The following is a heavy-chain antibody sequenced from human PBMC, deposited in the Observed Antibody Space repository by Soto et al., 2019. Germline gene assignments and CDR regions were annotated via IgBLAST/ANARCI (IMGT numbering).Heavy chain of an antibody. Sequence: QVRLVESGGDLVKPGGPLRVSCTASGFIFSNYYMSWIRQAPGKGLEWVSSISSRDLSIYYADSVKGRFTIFRDNAKHSLFLHMSNLRAANTAVYYCARVSATGWHVNGRDYFDHWGLGTLVTVSS. V-gene: IGHV3-11*01. J-gene: IGHJ4*02. CDR1: GFIFSNYY. D-gene: IGHD6-19*01. CDR2: ISSRDLSI. CDR3: ARVSATGWHVNGRDYFDH.